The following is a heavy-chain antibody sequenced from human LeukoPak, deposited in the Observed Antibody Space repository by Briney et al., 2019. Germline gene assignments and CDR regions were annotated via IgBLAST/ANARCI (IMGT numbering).Heavy chain of an antibody. CDR2: IYYSGST. V-gene: IGHV4-39*01. D-gene: IGHD3-22*01. Sequence: PSETLSLTCTVSGGSISSSSYYWGWIRQPPGEGLERIGSIYYSGSTYYNPSLKSRVTISVDTSKNQFSLKLTSVTAADTAVYYCARRVPSAYSYYFDYWGQGTLVTVSS. CDR1: GGSISSSSYY. J-gene: IGHJ4*02. CDR3: ARRVPSAYSYYFDY.